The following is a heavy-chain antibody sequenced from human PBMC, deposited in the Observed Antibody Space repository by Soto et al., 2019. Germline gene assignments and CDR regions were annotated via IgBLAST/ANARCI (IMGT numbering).Heavy chain of an antibody. CDR2: INPNSGGT. V-gene: IGHV1-2*04. Sequence: ASVKVSCKASGYTFTGYYMHWVRQAPGQGLEWMGWINPNSGGTNYAQKFQGWVTMTRDTSISTAYMELSRLRSDDTAVYYCARDLTMVRGVRMGRNWFDPWGQGTLVTVSS. CDR3: ARDLTMVRGVRMGRNWFDP. J-gene: IGHJ5*02. CDR1: GYTFTGYY. D-gene: IGHD3-10*01.